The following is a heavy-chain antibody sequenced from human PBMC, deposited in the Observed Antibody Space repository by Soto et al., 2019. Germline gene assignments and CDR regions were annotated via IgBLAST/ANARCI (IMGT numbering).Heavy chain of an antibody. V-gene: IGHV1-2*02. Sequence: ASVKVSCKASGYTFTGDYMHWVRQAPGQGLEWMGWINPNSGGTNYAQKFQGRVTMTRDTSISTAYMELSRLRSDDTAVYYCARVVAVVVPAARTARTWWFDPWGQGTLVTVSS. CDR1: GYTFTGDY. D-gene: IGHD2-2*01. J-gene: IGHJ5*02. CDR3: ARVVAVVVPAARTARTWWFDP. CDR2: INPNSGGT.